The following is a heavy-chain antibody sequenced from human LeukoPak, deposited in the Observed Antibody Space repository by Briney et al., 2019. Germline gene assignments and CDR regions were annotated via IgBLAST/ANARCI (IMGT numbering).Heavy chain of an antibody. Sequence: WGSLRLSCAASGFTFSSYAMSWVRQAPGKVRDWVSAISGSGGSTYYADSVKGRFTISRDKSKNTLYLQMNSLRTEDTAVYYCASAITYYDIFGYWGQGTLVTVSS. V-gene: IGHV3-23*01. CDR3: ASAITYYDIFGY. CDR1: GFTFSSYA. CDR2: ISGSGGST. J-gene: IGHJ4*02. D-gene: IGHD3-9*01.